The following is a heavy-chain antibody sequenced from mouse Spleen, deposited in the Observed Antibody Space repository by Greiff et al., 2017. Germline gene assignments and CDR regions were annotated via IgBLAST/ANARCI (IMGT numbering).Heavy chain of an antibody. Sequence: VQLQQSGPELVKPGASVKIPCKASGYTFTDYNMDWVKQSPGKSLEWIGDINPNNGGTIYNQKFKGKATLTVDKSSSTAYMELRSLTSEDTAVYYCARSDGYYYYYAMDYWGQGTSVTVSS. CDR3: ARSDGYYYYYAMDY. V-gene: IGHV1-18*01. CDR1: GYTFTDYN. D-gene: IGHD2-3*01. J-gene: IGHJ4*01. CDR2: INPNNGGT.